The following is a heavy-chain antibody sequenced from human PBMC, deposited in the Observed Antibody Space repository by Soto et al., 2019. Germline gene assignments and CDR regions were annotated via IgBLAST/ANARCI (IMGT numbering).Heavy chain of an antibody. D-gene: IGHD6-6*01. Sequence: LGLSCAASGFTFSSYSMSWVSQAPGKGLEWGSAISGSGGSTYYADSVKGRFTISRDNSKNTLYLQMNSLRAEDTAVYYCAKDFRRGLYSSSPLDYWGQGTLVTVSS. CDR2: ISGSGGST. V-gene: IGHV3-23*01. J-gene: IGHJ4*02. CDR3: AKDFRRGLYSSSPLDY. CDR1: GFTFSSYS.